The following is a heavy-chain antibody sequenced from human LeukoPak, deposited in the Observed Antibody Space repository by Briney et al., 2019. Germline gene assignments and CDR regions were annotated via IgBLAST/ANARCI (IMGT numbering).Heavy chain of an antibody. CDR2: MSRGSTYI. D-gene: IGHD2-15*01. V-gene: IGHV3-21*06. J-gene: IGHJ4*02. Sequence: GGSLRLSCAGSGFTFGSYSMTWVRQAPGKGLEWVSSMSRGSTYIYYADSVRGRFTSSRDNDKSSLYLLMNSLRVDGTGVYYCAGGRQTGAPRVFVVQWGQGTLVSVSS. CDR3: AGGRQTGAPRVFVVQ. CDR1: GFTFGSYS.